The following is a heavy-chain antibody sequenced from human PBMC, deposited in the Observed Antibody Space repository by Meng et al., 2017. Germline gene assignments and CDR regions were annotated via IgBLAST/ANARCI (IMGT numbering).Heavy chain of an antibody. D-gene: IGHD4-17*01. V-gene: IGHV1-8*01. CDR1: GYTFPNYD. J-gene: IGHJ4*02. Sequence: QVHLVQSGAEVKKPVPSLKVSCKTSGYTFPNYDINWVRQATGQGLEWVGWMNPKSGNTGFAQKFQGRVTMTRDTSITTAYMELRSLRSEDTAVYYCARVYGDIDYWGQGTLVTASS. CDR2: MNPKSGNT. CDR3: ARVYGDIDY.